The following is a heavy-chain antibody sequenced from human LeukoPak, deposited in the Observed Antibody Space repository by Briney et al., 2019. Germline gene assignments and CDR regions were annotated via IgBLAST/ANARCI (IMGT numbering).Heavy chain of an antibody. J-gene: IGHJ4*02. CDR2: INHSGST. D-gene: IGHD6-19*01. CDR1: GGSFSGYY. V-gene: IGHV4-34*01. CDR3: AKRGGSGWYVYFDY. Sequence: SETLSLTCAVYGGSFSGYYWSWIRQPPGKGLEWIGEINHSGSTNYNPSLKSRVTLSVDTSKNQFSLKLSSVTAADTAVYYCAKRGGSGWYVYFDYWGQGTLVTVSS.